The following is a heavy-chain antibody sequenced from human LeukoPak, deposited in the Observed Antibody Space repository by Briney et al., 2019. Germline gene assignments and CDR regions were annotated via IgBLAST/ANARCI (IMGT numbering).Heavy chain of an antibody. CDR1: GGSITSTLYY. D-gene: IGHD2-2*01. J-gene: IGHJ3*02. V-gene: IGHV4-39*07. CDR3: ARVVQGFDDFEI. Sequence: PSETLSLTCTVSGGSITSTLYYWGWFRQSSGKGLEWIGEINHSGSTNYNPSLKNRVTISVDTSKNQFSLKLSSVTAADTAVYYCARVVQGFDDFEIWGQGTMVTVSS. CDR2: INHSGST.